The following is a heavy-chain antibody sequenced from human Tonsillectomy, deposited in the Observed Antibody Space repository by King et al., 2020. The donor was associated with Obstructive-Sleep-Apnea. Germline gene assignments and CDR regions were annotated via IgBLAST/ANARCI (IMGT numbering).Heavy chain of an antibody. V-gene: IGHV4-34*01. CDR3: ARGSGAADVNWFDP. CDR2: ITHSGST. J-gene: IGHJ5*02. D-gene: IGHD6-13*01. CDR1: GGSFRDYY. Sequence: VQLQQWGAGLLRPSETLSLTCGVYGGSFRDYYWSWIRQPPGKGLEWIGEITHSGSTNYNPSLKSRGTISVDMSKNQFSLTLTSVTAADTAEYYCARGSGAADVNWFDPWGQGALVTVSS.